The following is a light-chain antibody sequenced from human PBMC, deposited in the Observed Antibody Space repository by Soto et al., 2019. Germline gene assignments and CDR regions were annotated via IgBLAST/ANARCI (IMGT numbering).Light chain of an antibody. J-gene: IGLJ3*02. CDR1: RSDVGAYNY. CDR3: SSFASSNTCV. V-gene: IGLV2-8*01. CDR2: EVT. Sequence: QSALPQPPSASGSPGQSVPISCTGTRSDVGAYNYVSWYQQHAGKAPKLVIYEVTKRPSGVPDRFSGSKSANTASLTVSGLQAEDEAYYYCSSFASSNTCVFGGGTKLTVL.